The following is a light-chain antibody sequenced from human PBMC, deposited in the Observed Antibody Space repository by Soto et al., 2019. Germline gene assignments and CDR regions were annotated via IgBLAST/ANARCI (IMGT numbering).Light chain of an antibody. CDR2: AAS. J-gene: IGKJ3*01. V-gene: IGKV1-27*01. Sequence: DIQMTQSPSSLSAFMGDRVTFTCRASQGITNYLAWYQQKPGRAPRLLMHAASTLQGGGPSRFSGSGTGTDFTLTISSLQPEDVATYYCQHYHSPPFTFGPGTKGDIK. CDR3: QHYHSPPFT. CDR1: QGITNY.